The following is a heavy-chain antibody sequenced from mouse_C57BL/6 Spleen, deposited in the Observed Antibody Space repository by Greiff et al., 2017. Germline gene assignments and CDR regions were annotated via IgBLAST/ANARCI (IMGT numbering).Heavy chain of an antibody. CDR3: TKFLLCSKDWYFDV. Sequence: EVMLVESGGGLVQPGGSMKLSCVASGFTFSNYWMNWVRQSPEKGLEWVAQIRLKSDNYATHYAESVKGRFTISRDDSKSSFYLQMNNLRAEATGIYYCTKFLLCSKDWYFDVWGTGTTVTVSS. J-gene: IGHJ1*03. CDR2: IRLKSDNYAT. V-gene: IGHV6-3*01. D-gene: IGHD1-1*01. CDR1: GFTFSNYW.